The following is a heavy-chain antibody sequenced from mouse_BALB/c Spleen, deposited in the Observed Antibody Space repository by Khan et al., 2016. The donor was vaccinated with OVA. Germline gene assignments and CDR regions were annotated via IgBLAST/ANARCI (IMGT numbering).Heavy chain of an antibody. J-gene: IGHJ2*01. Sequence: VRLQQSGPELVKPGASVKISCKASGYTFTDYNMDWVKQSHGKSLEWIGDITPNNGGTIYNQKFKGKATLTVDKSSSTVYMELRSLTSEDTVVYYCTRGGHGSPFDDWGPGTTLTGSA. CDR2: ITPNNGGT. V-gene: IGHV1-18*01. CDR3: TRGGHGSPFDD. D-gene: IGHD1-1*01. CDR1: GYTFTDYN.